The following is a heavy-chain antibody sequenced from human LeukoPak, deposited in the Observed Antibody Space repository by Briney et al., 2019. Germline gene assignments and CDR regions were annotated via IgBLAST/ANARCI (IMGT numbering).Heavy chain of an antibody. CDR2: ISAYNGNT. D-gene: IGHD2-2*01. Sequence: ASVKVSCKASGYTFTSYGISWVRQAPGQGLEWMGWISAYNGNTNYAQKLQGRVTMTTDTSTSTAYMELRSLRSDDTAVYYCAREEDIVVVPAARYYYYGMDVWGQGTTVTVSS. CDR3: AREEDIVVVPAARYYYYGMDV. J-gene: IGHJ6*02. CDR1: GYTFTSYG. V-gene: IGHV1-18*01.